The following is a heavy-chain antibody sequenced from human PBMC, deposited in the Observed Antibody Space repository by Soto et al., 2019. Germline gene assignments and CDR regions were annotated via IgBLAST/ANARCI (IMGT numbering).Heavy chain of an antibody. V-gene: IGHV1-18*01. Sequence: GASVKVSCKASGYTFTSYGISWVRQAPGQGLEWMGWFSVYIVNTNYAQKLQGRVTMTTDTSTSTAYLELRSLRSNDTAVYYCARRSSSWYDWFDPWGQGTRVTVSS. CDR2: FSVYIVNT. J-gene: IGHJ5*02. CDR1: GYTFTSYG. D-gene: IGHD6-13*01. CDR3: ARRSSSWYDWFDP.